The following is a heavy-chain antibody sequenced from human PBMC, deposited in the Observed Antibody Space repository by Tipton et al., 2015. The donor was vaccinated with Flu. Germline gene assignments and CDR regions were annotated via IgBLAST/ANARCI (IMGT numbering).Heavy chain of an antibody. CDR2: VKQDGGEK. Sequence: GSLRFSCEASGFTFESYWMSWVRQTPGKGLEWVANVKQDGGEKHYVDSVKGRFTISRDSARNSLYLQMNSLRADDTAVYFCARDGPPYSPTSGWFDPWGQGTLVTVSS. J-gene: IGHJ5*02. V-gene: IGHV3-7*01. CDR1: GFTFESYW. CDR3: ARDGPPYSPTSGWFDP. D-gene: IGHD1-26*01.